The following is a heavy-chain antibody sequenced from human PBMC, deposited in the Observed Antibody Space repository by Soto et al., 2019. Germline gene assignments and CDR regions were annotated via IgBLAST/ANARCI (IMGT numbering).Heavy chain of an antibody. CDR3: ASSVFP. V-gene: IGHV4-31*03. D-gene: IGHD2-8*01. CDR1: GGAISSGGYY. CDR2: IYYSGST. Sequence: QVQLQESGPGLVKPSQTLSLTCTVSGGAISSGGYYWNWIRQHPGKVLEWIGYIYYSGSTYYNTSLKSRVSISVDTSTNHFSLKLTSVTAADTSVYYCASSVFPWSRGTLVTVSS. J-gene: IGHJ5*02.